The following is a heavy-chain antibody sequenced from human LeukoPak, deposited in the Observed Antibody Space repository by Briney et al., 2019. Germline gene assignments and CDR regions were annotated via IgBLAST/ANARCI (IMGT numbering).Heavy chain of an antibody. CDR1: GVSISSYY. CDR3: ARLGQPNAFDI. V-gene: IGHV4-59*08. D-gene: IGHD3-16*01. Sequence: SETLSLTCTVSGVSISSYYWSWIRQPPGKGLECIGYFYYSGSNNYNPSLKSRVTISVDSSKEQFSQKLSSVAAADTAVYYCARLGQPNAFDIWGQGTMVTVSS. CDR2: FYYSGSN. J-gene: IGHJ3*02.